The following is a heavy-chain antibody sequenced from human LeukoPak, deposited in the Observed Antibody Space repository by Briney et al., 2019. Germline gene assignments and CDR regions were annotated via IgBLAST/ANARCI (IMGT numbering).Heavy chain of an antibody. CDR2: ISTDKADT. CDR3: VRDCASDCSIKGHYFFDL. Sequence: ASVKVSCKASGGTFSSYAISWVRQAPGQGLEWMGWISTDKADTYYAQNYQGRVTMTIDTSTSTAYMELRSLTSDDTAVYYCVRDCASDCSIKGHYFFDLWARGTLVTVSS. D-gene: IGHD2-21*02. J-gene: IGHJ2*01. CDR1: GGTFSSYA. V-gene: IGHV1-18*01.